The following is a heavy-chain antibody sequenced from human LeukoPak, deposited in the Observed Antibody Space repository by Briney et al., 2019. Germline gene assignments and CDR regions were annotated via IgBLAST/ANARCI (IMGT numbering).Heavy chain of an antibody. J-gene: IGHJ4*02. D-gene: IGHD3-16*01. V-gene: IGHV4-30-2*01. CDR1: GGSISSGGYS. CDR3: ARATDGGSQLFDY. CDR2: IYHSGST. Sequence: SETLSLTCAVSGGSISSGGYSWSWIRQPPGKGLEWIGYIYHSGSTYYNPSLKSRVTISVDRSKNQFSLKLSSVTAADTAVYYCARATDGGSQLFDYWGQGTLVTASS.